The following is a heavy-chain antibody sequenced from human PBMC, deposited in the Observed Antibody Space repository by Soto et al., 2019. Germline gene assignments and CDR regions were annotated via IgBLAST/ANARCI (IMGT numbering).Heavy chain of an antibody. CDR3: AKGRNSGYYYYRMDV. Sequence: PGGSLRLSCAASGITFRNYAMSWVRQAPGKGLEWVSSISGSGGSTYYADSVKGRFTISRDNSKNTLYLQMTSLRAEDTAVYYCAKGRNSGYYYYRMDVWGQGTTVTVSS. CDR1: GITFRNYA. D-gene: IGHD1-7*01. V-gene: IGHV3-23*01. CDR2: ISGSGGST. J-gene: IGHJ6*02.